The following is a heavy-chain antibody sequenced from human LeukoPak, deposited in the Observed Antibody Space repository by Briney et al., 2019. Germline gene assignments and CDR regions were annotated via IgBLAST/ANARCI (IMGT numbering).Heavy chain of an antibody. J-gene: IGHJ6*02. CDR2: IYYSGST. CDR3: ARDYYDSSGYSYGMDV. CDR1: GGSISSGGYY. V-gene: IGHV4-31*03. Sequence: PSETLSLTYTVSGGSISSGGYYWSWIRQHPGKGLEWIGYIYYSGSTYYNPSLKSRVTISVDTSKNQFSLKLSSVTAADTAVYYCARDYYDSSGYSYGMDVWGQGTTVTVSS. D-gene: IGHD3-22*01.